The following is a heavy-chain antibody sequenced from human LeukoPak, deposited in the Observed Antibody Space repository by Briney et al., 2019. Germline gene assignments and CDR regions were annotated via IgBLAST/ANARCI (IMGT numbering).Heavy chain of an antibody. CDR2: IVHSGNT. CDR1: GGSFSGYY. V-gene: IGHV4-34*12. CDR3: ARFGSSTWYKGAFDI. Sequence: SGTLSLTCAVYGGSFSGYYWSWIRQPPGKGLEWIGEIVHSGNTKYNPSLKSRVTISVDTSKNQFSLNLTSVTAADTAVHYCARFGSSTWYKGAFDIWGQGTMVTVAS. J-gene: IGHJ3*02. D-gene: IGHD6-13*01.